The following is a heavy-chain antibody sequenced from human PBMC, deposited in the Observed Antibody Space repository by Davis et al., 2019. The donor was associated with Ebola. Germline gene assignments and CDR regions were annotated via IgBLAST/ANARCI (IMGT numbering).Heavy chain of an antibody. CDR2: INPSGGST. J-gene: IGHJ4*02. Sequence: ASVTVSCKASGYTFTSYYMHWVRQAPGQGLEWMGIINPSGGSTSYAQKFQGRVTMTRDTSTSTVYMELSSLRSEDTAVYYCARAPSVEMATISYFDYWGQGTLVTVSS. CDR1: GYTFTSYY. CDR3: ARAPSVEMATISYFDY. V-gene: IGHV1-46*01. D-gene: IGHD5-24*01.